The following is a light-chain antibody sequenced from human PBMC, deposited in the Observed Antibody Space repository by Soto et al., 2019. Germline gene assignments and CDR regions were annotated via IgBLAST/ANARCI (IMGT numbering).Light chain of an antibody. Sequence: EIVMTQSPATLSVSPGERATLCFRASQSVTNTLAWYQHKPGQAPRLLISYASRGATGIPSRFSGSGSGTDFTLTINSLQSEDFAVYYCQQYYTWPVTFGGGTKVDIK. V-gene: IGKV3-15*01. CDR1: QSVTNT. J-gene: IGKJ4*01. CDR3: QQYYTWPVT. CDR2: YAS.